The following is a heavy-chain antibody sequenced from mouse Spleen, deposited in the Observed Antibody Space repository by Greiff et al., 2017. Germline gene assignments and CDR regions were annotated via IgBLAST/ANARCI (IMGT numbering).Heavy chain of an antibody. CDR2: IYPRDGTT. V-gene: IGHV1-78*01. CDR1: GYTFTDHT. D-gene: IGHD1-1*01. Sequence: VQLQESDAELVKPGASVKISCKVSGYTFTDHTIHWMKQRPEQGLEWIGYIYPRDGTTKYNEKFKGKATLTADKSSSTAYMQLNSLTSEDSAVYFCARWGYYGSSDAMDYWGQGTSVTVSS. CDR3: ARWGYYGSSDAMDY. J-gene: IGHJ4*01.